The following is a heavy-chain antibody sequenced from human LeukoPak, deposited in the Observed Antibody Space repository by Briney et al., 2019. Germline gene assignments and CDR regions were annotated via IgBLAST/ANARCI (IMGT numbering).Heavy chain of an antibody. V-gene: IGHV4-30-2*01. Sequence: SETLSLTCTVSGGSISSGGYYWSWIRQPPGKGLEWIGYIYHSGSTYYNPSLKSRVTISVDKAKNQFSLKLSSVTAADTAVYYCARGSGSQNPFDYWGQGTLATVSS. CDR1: GGSISSGGYY. CDR2: IYHSGST. D-gene: IGHD3-10*01. CDR3: ARGSGSQNPFDY. J-gene: IGHJ4*02.